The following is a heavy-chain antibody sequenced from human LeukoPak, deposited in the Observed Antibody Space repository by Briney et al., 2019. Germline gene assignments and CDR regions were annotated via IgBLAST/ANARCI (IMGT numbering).Heavy chain of an antibody. CDR2: IYTSGST. D-gene: IGHD4-17*01. CDR3: ARLDYGDFPFDY. V-gene: IGHV4-61*02. CDR1: GDSISTGSYY. J-gene: IGHJ4*02. Sequence: SQTLSLTCTVSGDSISTGSYYWSWIRQPAGRGLEWIGRIYTSGSTKYNPPLKSRVTISVDTSKNQFSLKLSSVTAADTAVYYCARLDYGDFPFDYWGQGTLVTVSS.